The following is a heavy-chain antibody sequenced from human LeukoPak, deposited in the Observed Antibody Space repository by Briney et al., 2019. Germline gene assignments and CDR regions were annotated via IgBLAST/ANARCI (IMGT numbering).Heavy chain of an antibody. CDR2: ISYDGSNK. Sequence: GGSLRLSCAASGFTFSSYGMHWVRQAPGKGLEWVAVISYDGSNKYYADSVKGRFTISRDNSKNTLYLQMNSLRAEDTAVYYCAKEGGYSYGYAIYFDYWGQGTLVTVSS. CDR1: GFTFSSYG. CDR3: AKEGGYSYGYAIYFDY. J-gene: IGHJ4*02. V-gene: IGHV3-30*18. D-gene: IGHD5-18*01.